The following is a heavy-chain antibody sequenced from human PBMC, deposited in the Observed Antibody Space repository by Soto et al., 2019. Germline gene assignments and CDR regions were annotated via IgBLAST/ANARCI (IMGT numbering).Heavy chain of an antibody. Sequence: QVQLVESGGGVVQPGRSLRLSCAASGFSFRTYGMHWVRQAPGKGLEWVAVIWYDGSKEYYADSVKGRFTISRDNARNSLSLQMNILSDEDTAVYYCTKSADSAGWGVDFWGQGTLVTVSS. V-gene: IGHV3-33*06. CDR1: GFSFRTYG. J-gene: IGHJ4*02. D-gene: IGHD6-19*01. CDR3: TKSADSAGWGVDF. CDR2: IWYDGSKE.